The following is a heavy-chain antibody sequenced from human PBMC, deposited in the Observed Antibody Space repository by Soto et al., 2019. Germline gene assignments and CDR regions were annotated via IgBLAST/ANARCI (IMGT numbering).Heavy chain of an antibody. Sequence: QVQLVQSGAEVKKPGASVKVSCKASGYTFTSYDINWVRQATGQGLEWMGWMNPNSGNTGYAQKFQGRVTMTRNTSISTAYMERSSLSFEDTVVYYSARSTNDYGDRHWGQGTLVTVSS. J-gene: IGHJ4*02. CDR1: GYTFTSYD. V-gene: IGHV1-8*01. D-gene: IGHD4-17*01. CDR3: ARSTNDYGDRH. CDR2: MNPNSGNT.